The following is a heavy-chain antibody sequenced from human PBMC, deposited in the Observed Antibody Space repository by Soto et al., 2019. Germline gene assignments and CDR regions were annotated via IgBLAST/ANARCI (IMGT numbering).Heavy chain of an antibody. CDR3: ARDVKYCISTSCYAPDY. Sequence: GSLRLSCTASGFPFADYAMNWFRQAPGKGLEWVGFITSKAYGETTDYAASVKGRFTISRDDSKSIAYLQMNSLKTEDPAVYYCARDVKYCISTSCYAPDYCGQGILVTVSS. J-gene: IGHJ4*02. CDR2: ITSKAYGETT. V-gene: IGHV3-49*03. CDR1: GFPFADYA. D-gene: IGHD2-2*01.